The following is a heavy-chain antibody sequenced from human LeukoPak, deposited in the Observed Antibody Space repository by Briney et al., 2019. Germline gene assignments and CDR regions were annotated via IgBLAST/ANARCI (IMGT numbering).Heavy chain of an antibody. CDR1: DGSITNYD. CDR3: ARASVGDSVY. D-gene: IGHD2-15*01. J-gene: IGHJ4*02. V-gene: IGHV4-59*12. CDR2: IYHSGST. Sequence: SETLSLTCTVSDGSITNYDWSWVRQPPGKGLEWIGYIYHSGSTYYNPSLKSRVTISVDRSKNQFSLKLSSVTAADTAVYYCARASVGDSVYWGQGTLVTVSS.